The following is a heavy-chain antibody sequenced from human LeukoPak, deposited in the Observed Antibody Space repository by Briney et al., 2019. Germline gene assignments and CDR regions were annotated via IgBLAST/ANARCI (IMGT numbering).Heavy chain of an antibody. CDR3: AKGFDSSGYSYYFDY. V-gene: IGHV3-23*01. J-gene: IGHJ4*02. D-gene: IGHD3-22*01. CDR1: GFTFSSYA. Sequence: GGSLRLSCAASGFTFSSYAMSWVRQAPGKGLEWVSAISGSGGSTYYADSVKGRFTISRDNSKNTLYLQMNSLRAEDTAVYYCAKGFDSSGYSYYFDYWGQGTLVTASS. CDR2: ISGSGGST.